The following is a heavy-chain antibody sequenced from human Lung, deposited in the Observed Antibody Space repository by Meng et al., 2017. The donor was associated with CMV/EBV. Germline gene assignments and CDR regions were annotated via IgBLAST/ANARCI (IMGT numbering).Heavy chain of an antibody. CDR3: ARGGGATAKDFYGMDV. CDR2: IGTSEGSK. V-gene: IGHV3-11*04. D-gene: IGHD1-26*01. J-gene: IGHJ6*01. CDR1: GFTFSDFY. Sequence: SXKISXAASGFTFSDFYMSWIRQAPGKGLEWVANIGTSEGSKYYVDSVKGRFTVSRDNTKNSLYLQMNTLTVEDTAAYYCARGGGATAKDFYGMDVWGQGTTVTVSS.